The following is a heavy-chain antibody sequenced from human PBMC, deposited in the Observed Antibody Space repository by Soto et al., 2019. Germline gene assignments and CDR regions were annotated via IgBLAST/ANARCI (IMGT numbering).Heavy chain of an antibody. CDR1: GFTFSSYG. CDR3: AKEPYDSTGFYYSFHH. CDR2: ISSDGSDK. J-gene: IGHJ4*02. V-gene: IGHV3-30*18. Sequence: QVQLVESGGGVVQPGRSLRLSCAASGFTFSSYGMHWVRQAPGKGLEWVAVISSDGSDKNYADPVKGRFSISRDNSRNTLCLQMNSLRPDDTAVFYCAKEPYDSTGFYYSFHHWGQGTLVTVSS. D-gene: IGHD3-22*01.